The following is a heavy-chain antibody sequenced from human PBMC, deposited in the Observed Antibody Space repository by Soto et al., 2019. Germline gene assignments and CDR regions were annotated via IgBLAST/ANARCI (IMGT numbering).Heavy chain of an antibody. CDR2: ISAYNGNT. Sequence: GASVKVSCKASGYTFTSYGISWVRQAPGQGLEWMGWISAYNGNTNYAQKLQGRVTMTTDTSTSTAYMELRSLRSDDTAVYYCARDQRGQLAPYYYYGMDVWGQGTTVTAP. D-gene: IGHD6-6*01. J-gene: IGHJ6*02. V-gene: IGHV1-18*01. CDR1: GYTFTSYG. CDR3: ARDQRGQLAPYYYYGMDV.